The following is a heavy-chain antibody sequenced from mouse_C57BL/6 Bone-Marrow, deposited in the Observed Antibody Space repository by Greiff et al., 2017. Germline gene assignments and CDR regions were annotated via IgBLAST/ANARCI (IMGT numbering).Heavy chain of an antibody. V-gene: IGHV1-54*01. D-gene: IGHD2-13*01. CDR1: GYAFTNYL. J-gene: IGHJ3*02. CDR3: ARWGLR. CDR2: INPGSGGT. Sequence: VQLQQSGAELVRPGTSVKVSCKASGYAFTNYLIEWVKRRPGQGLEWIGVINPGSGGTNYNEKFKGKATLTADKSSSTAYMQLSSLTSEDSAVYFCARWGLRWGQGTPVTVSA.